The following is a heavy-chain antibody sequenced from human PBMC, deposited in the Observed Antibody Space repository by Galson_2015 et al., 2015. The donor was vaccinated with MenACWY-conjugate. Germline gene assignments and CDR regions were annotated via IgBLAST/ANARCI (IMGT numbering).Heavy chain of an antibody. CDR2: ISSNSGDI. Sequence: SLRLSCAASGFSFSNYDMNWVRRAPGKGLEWVSSISSNSGDIYSADLVKGRFTISRDNAKNSLYLQMNSLRAEDTAVYFCAREGLSSTSFNYYYSYMDVWGTGATVTVSS. V-gene: IGHV3-21*01. CDR3: AREGLSSTSFNYYYSYMDV. D-gene: IGHD6-6*01. CDR1: GFSFSNYD. J-gene: IGHJ6*03.